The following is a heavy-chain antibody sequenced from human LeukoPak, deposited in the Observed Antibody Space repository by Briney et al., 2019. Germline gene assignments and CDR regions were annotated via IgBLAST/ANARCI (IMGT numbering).Heavy chain of an antibody. V-gene: IGHV4-34*01. J-gene: IGHJ4*02. CDR3: ARGPLEPQLDY. CDR1: GGSFSGYY. D-gene: IGHD6-13*01. CDR2: INHSGST. Sequence: KSSETLSLTCAVYGGSFSGYYWSWIRQPPGKGLEWIGEINHSGSTNYNPSLKSRVTISVDTSKNQFSLKLGSVTAADTAVYYCARGPLEPQLDYWGQETLVTVSS.